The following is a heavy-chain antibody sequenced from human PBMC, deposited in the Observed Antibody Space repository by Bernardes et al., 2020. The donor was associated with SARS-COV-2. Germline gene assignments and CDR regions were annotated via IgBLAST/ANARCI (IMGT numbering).Heavy chain of an antibody. V-gene: IGHV1-24*01. Sequence: ASVKVSCKISAYTLTKLSMHWVRQAPGKGLEWMGGFDPENGETIYAQKFQGRVTMTEDTSADTAYMELNSLTAEDTALYYCAKTRPHNYDVVESDLWGQGTQVTVSS. CDR2: FDPENGET. J-gene: IGHJ5*02. CDR1: AYTLTKLS. D-gene: IGHD2-21*01. CDR3: AKTRPHNYDVVESDL.